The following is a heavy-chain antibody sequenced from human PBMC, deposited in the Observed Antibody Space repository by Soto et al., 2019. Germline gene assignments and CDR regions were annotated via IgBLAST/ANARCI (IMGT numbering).Heavy chain of an antibody. V-gene: IGHV3-64*01. D-gene: IGHD6-13*01. J-gene: IGHJ5*02. Sequence: GGSLRLSCAASGFTFSSYAMHWVRQAPGKGLEYVSAISSNGGSTYYANSVKGRFTISRDNSKNTLYLQMGSLRAEDMAVYYCARTSYSSSWYPLAENWFDPWGQGTLVTVSS. CDR3: ARTSYSSSWYPLAENWFDP. CDR2: ISSNGGST. CDR1: GFTFSSYA.